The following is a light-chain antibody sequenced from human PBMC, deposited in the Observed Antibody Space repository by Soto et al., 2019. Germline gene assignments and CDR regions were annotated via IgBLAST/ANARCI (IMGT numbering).Light chain of an antibody. CDR2: KAS. Sequence: DIQMTQSPSTLSAFVGDRVTITCRASQSINSWLAWYQQKPGKAPNLLIFKASNLESGAPSRFSGSGSGTEFTLTISSLQLDDFATYYCQQYHRSPVTFGGGTKVEIK. CDR3: QQYHRSPVT. J-gene: IGKJ4*01. V-gene: IGKV1-5*03. CDR1: QSINSW.